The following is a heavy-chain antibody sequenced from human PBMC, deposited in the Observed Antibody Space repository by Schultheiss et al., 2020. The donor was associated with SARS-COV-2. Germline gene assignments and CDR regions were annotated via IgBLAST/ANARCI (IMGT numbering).Heavy chain of an antibody. J-gene: IGHJ6*03. CDR3: ARVGIAVAGTPLFYYMDV. CDR1: GFTFSSYA. CDR2: ISGSGGST. D-gene: IGHD6-19*01. Sequence: GGSLRLSCAASGFTFSSYAMSWVRQAPGKGLEWVSAISGSGGSTYYADSVKGRFTISRDNAKNSLYLKMNSLRAEDTAVYYCARVGIAVAGTPLFYYMDVWGKGTTVTVSS. V-gene: IGHV3-23*01.